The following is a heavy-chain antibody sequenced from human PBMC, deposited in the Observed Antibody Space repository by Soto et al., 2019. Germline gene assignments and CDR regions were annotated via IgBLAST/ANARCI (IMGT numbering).Heavy chain of an antibody. CDR2: IYYSGST. D-gene: IGHD2-2*02. J-gene: IGHJ6*02. CDR1: GGSISSGGYH. Sequence: QVQLQESGPGLVKPSQTLSLTCTVSGGSISSGGYHWSWIRQHPGKGLEWIGYIYYSGSTYYNPSLKSRVTISVDTSKNQFSLKLSSVTAADTAVYYCARDRCSSTSCYTAYYYYGMDVWGQGTTVTVSS. CDR3: ARDRCSSTSCYTAYYYYGMDV. V-gene: IGHV4-31*03.